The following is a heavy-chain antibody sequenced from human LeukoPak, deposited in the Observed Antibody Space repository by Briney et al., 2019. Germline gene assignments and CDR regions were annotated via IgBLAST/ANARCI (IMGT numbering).Heavy chain of an antibody. J-gene: IGHJ4*02. CDR1: GFTFSSYA. D-gene: IGHD3-10*01. CDR2: ISYDGSNK. CDR3: ARDRYYGSGSYGDYFDY. V-gene: IGHV3-30-3*01. Sequence: GGSLRLSCAASGFTFSSYAMHWVRQAPGKGLEWVAVISYDGSNKYYADSVKGRFTISRDNSKNTLYLQMNSLRAEDTAVYYCARDRYYGSGSYGDYFDYWGQGTLVTVSS.